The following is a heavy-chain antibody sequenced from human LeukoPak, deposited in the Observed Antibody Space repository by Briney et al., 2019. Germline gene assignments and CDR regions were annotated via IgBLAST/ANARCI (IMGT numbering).Heavy chain of an antibody. V-gene: IGHV4-31*03. Sequence: PSETLSLTCTVSGGSISSGGYYWSWIRQHPGKGLEWIGYIYYSGSTYYNPSLKSRVTISVDTSKNQFSPKLSSVTAADTAVYYCARGAGYCSSTSCYTENWFDPWGQGTLVTVS. CDR2: IYYSGST. CDR3: ARGAGYCSSTSCYTENWFDP. CDR1: GGSISSGGYY. D-gene: IGHD2-2*02. J-gene: IGHJ5*02.